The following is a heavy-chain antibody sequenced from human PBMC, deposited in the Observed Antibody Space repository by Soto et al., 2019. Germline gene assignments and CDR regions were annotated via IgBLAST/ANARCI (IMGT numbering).Heavy chain of an antibody. Sequence: QVQLQESGPGLVKPSGTLSLTCAVSSGSISSSNWWSWVRQPPGKGLGWIGEIYHSGSNNYNPSLKSRVTISVDKSKNQFSLKLSSVTAADTAVYYCARDNGVSSSSAFDIWGQGTMVTVSS. CDR1: SGSISSSNW. CDR2: IYHSGSN. J-gene: IGHJ3*02. CDR3: ARDNGVSSSSAFDI. D-gene: IGHD6-13*01. V-gene: IGHV4-4*02.